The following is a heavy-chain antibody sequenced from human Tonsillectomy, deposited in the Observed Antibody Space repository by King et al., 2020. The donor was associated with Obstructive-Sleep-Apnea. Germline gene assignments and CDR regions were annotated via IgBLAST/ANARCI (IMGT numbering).Heavy chain of an antibody. CDR3: ARESHYFFDY. CDR2: IFYSGST. J-gene: IGHJ4*02. Sequence: PLQESGPGLVKPSQTLSLTCTVSGGSISSGDYYWSWIRQPPGKGLEWIGYIFYSGSTYYNSSLKSRVIISVETSKNQVSLKLSSVTAADTAVYYCARESHYFFDYWGQGALVTVSS. V-gene: IGHV4-30-4*01. CDR1: GGSISSGDYY.